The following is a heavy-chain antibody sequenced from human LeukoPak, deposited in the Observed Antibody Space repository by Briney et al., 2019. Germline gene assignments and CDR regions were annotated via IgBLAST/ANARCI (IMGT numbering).Heavy chain of an antibody. J-gene: IGHJ4*02. CDR1: GFTFSSYG. Sequence: GGTLGLSCAASGFTFSSYGMSWVRQAPGMGLEWVSGISGSGGSTYYADSVKGRFTISRDNSKSTLYLQMNSLRAEDTAVYYCAKYRLNIGYCSGGSCYSGFDYWGQGTLVAVSS. CDR2: ISGSGGST. V-gene: IGHV3-23*01. CDR3: AKYRLNIGYCSGGSCYSGFDY. D-gene: IGHD2-15*01.